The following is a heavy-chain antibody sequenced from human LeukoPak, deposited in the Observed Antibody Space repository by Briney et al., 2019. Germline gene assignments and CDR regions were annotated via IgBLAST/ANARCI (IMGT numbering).Heavy chain of an antibody. V-gene: IGHV3-21*01. J-gene: IGHJ5*02. CDR1: GFTFSSYS. Sequence: SGGSLRLSCAASGFTFSSYSMNWVRQAPGKGLEWVSSISSSSSYIYYADSVKGRFTISRDNAKNSLYLQMNSLRAEDTAVYYCARDIGMATTLPWGQGTLVTVSS. CDR3: ARDIGMATTLP. CDR2: ISSSSSYI. D-gene: IGHD5-24*01.